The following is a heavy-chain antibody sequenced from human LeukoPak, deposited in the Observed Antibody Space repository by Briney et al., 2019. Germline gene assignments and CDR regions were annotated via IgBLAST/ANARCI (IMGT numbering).Heavy chain of an antibody. V-gene: IGHV1-2*06. J-gene: IGHJ4*02. CDR3: ARGSFDY. CDR2: INPNSGGA. Sequence: ASVKVSCKASGYTFTGYYIHWVRQAPGQGLEWMGRINPNSGGANYAQKFQGRVTMTRDTSINTAYMELSRLRSDDTAVYHCARGSFDYWGQGTLVTVSS. D-gene: IGHD3-10*01. CDR1: GYTFTGYY.